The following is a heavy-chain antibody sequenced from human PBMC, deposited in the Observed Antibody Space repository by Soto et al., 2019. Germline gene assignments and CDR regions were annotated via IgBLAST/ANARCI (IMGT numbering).Heavy chain of an antibody. CDR1: GFTFSDYY. V-gene: IGHV3-11*01. J-gene: IGHJ6*02. Sequence: QVQLVESGGGLVKPGGSLRLSCAASGFTFSDYYMNWIRQAPGKGLEWVSYITSSGRTTYYADSVKGRFTISRDNAKXXXXXXXXXXXXXXXXXXXXXXXXXXXXXXXXXXXXXXXXDVWGQGTTVTVSS. CDR2: ITSSGRTT. CDR3: XXXXXXXXXXXXXXXXXXXXDV.